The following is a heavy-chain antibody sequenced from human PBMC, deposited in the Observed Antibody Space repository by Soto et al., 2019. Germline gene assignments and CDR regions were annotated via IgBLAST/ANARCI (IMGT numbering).Heavy chain of an antibody. CDR3: ARVKGGGYDLAGGVDY. D-gene: IGHD5-12*01. J-gene: IGHJ4*02. CDR1: GGSISSGGYY. V-gene: IGHV4-31*03. Sequence: QVQLQESGPGLVNPSQTLSLTCTVSGGSISSGGYYWSWIRQHPGKGQERIGYISYRGSTYYNQSLKSRGTISVDTSNNQFSLKLSSVTAAGTAVYYCARVKGGGYDLAGGVDYWGQGTLVTVSS. CDR2: ISYRGST.